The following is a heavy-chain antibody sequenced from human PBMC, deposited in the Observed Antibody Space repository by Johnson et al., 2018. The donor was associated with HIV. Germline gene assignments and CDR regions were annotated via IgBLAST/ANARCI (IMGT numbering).Heavy chain of an antibody. CDR2: ISYDGSNK. D-gene: IGHD5-24*01. V-gene: IGHV3-30-3*01. CDR1: GFTFSSYA. CDR3: ARDRGWLQSIPDFFDI. J-gene: IGHJ3*02. Sequence: QVQLVESGGGVVQPGRSLRLSCAASGFTFSSYAMHWVRQDPGKGLEWVAVISYDGSNKYYADSVKGRFTISRDNSKNTLYLQMNSLRAEDTAVYYCARDRGWLQSIPDFFDIWGQGTMVTVSS.